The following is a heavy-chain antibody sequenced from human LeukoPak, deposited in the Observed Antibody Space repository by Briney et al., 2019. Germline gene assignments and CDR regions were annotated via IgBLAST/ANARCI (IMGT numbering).Heavy chain of an antibody. Sequence: GGSLRLSCAASGFAFSSYAMNWVRQAPGRGLQWVSAISGSGGSTYYADSVKGRFTISRDNSKNTLYLQMNSLRAEDTAVYYCAKDHSSGWPDCFDYWGQGALVTVSS. CDR1: GFAFSSYA. V-gene: IGHV3-23*01. CDR3: AKDHSSGWPDCFDY. CDR2: ISGSGGST. J-gene: IGHJ4*02. D-gene: IGHD6-19*01.